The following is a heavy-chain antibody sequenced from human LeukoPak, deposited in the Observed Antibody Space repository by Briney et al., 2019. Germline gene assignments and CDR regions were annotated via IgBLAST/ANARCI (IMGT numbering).Heavy chain of an antibody. CDR2: IYSGGST. CDR3: AKSPRIVVVAAATYFDS. J-gene: IGHJ4*02. V-gene: IGHV3-66*01. CDR1: GLTISNNF. D-gene: IGHD2-15*01. Sequence: PGGSLRLSCAASGLTISNNFMGWVRQAPGKGLEWVSLIYSGGSTYSADSVKGRFTISRDNSKNTLYLQMNSLRAEDTAAYYCAKSPRIVVVAAATYFDSWGQGTLVTVSS.